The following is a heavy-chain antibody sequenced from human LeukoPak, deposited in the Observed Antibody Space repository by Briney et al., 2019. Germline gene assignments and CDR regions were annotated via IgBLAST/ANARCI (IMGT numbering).Heavy chain of an antibody. CDR3: AKDQMIQEDDY. Sequence: PGGSLRLSCAASGFTFSSYGMHWVRQAPGKGLEWVAFIRRDGSNKYYADSVKGRFTISRDNSKNTLYLQMNSLRAEDTAVYYCAKDQMIQEDDYWGQGTLVTVSS. J-gene: IGHJ4*02. V-gene: IGHV3-30*02. CDR1: GFTFSSYG. D-gene: IGHD3-16*01. CDR2: IRRDGSNK.